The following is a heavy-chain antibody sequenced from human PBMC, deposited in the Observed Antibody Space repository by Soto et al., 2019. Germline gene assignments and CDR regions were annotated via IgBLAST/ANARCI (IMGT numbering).Heavy chain of an antibody. J-gene: IGHJ3*02. V-gene: IGHV1-69*01. CDR3: ARRGPYYDFWGGQPNAFDI. CDR1: GGTFSSYA. Sequence: QVQLVQSGAEVKKPGSSVKVSCKASGGTFSSYAISWVRQAPGQGLEWMGGIIPIFGTANYAQKFQGRVTITADEATSTAYMELSSLRSDDTAVYYCARRGPYYDFWGGQPNAFDIWGQGTMVTVSS. CDR2: IIPIFGTA. D-gene: IGHD3-3*01.